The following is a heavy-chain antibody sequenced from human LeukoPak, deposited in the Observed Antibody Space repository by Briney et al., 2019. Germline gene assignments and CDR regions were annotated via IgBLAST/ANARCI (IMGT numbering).Heavy chain of an antibody. CDR1: GASISGYY. Sequence: SETLSLTCSVSGASISGYYWSWIRQPPGKGLEWIGYIYYSGSTNYNPSLKSRVTISVDTSKNQFSLKLSSVTAADTAVYYCARGDILTGPKYFDYWGQGTLVTVSS. CDR3: ARGDILTGPKYFDY. CDR2: IYYSGST. V-gene: IGHV4-59*01. D-gene: IGHD3-9*01. J-gene: IGHJ4*02.